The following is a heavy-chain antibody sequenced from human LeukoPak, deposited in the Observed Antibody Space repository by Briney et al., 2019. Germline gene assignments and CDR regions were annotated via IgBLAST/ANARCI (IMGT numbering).Heavy chain of an antibody. V-gene: IGHV1-2*02. CDR2: INPNSGGT. CDR1: GYTFTGYY. D-gene: IGHD1-1*01. J-gene: IGHJ4*02. Sequence: ASVKVSCKASGYTFTGYYMHWVRQAPGQGLGWMGWINPNSGGTNYAQKFQGRVTMTRDTFISTAYMELSRLRSDDTAVYYCARARIELEPTPFDYWGQGTLVTVSS. CDR3: ARARIELEPTPFDY.